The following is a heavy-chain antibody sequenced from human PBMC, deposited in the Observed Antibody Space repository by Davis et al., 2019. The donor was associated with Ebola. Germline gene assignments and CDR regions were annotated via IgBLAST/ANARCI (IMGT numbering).Heavy chain of an antibody. Sequence: GGSLRLSCAASGFTLSRYWMSWVRQAPGKGLEWVANIYQDGSEKYYVDSVKGRFTISRDNAESSVYLQMNSLRAEDTAVYYCARGVAVAGFYFDYWGQGTLVTVSS. D-gene: IGHD6-19*01. V-gene: IGHV3-7*03. CDR2: IYQDGSEK. CDR1: GFTLSRYW. CDR3: ARGVAVAGFYFDY. J-gene: IGHJ4*02.